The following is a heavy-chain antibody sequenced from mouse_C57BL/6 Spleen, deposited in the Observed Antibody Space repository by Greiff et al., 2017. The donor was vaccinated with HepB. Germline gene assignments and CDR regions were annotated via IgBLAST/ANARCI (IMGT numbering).Heavy chain of an antibody. CDR1: GYAFTNYL. CDR2: INPGSGGT. CDR3: ASSATDYYAMDY. Sequence: VQLKQSGAELVRPGTSVKVSCKASGYAFTNYLIEWVKQRPGQGLEWIGVINPGSGGTNYNEKFKGKATLTADKSSSTAYMQLSSLTSEDSAVYFCASSATDYYAMDYWGQGTSVTVSS. J-gene: IGHJ4*01. V-gene: IGHV1-54*01. D-gene: IGHD3-1*01.